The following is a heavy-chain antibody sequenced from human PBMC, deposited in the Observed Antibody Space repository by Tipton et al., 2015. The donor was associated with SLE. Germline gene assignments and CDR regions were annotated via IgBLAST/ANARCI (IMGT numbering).Heavy chain of an antibody. CDR2: INHSGST. J-gene: IGHJ4*02. CDR1: GGSFSGYY. D-gene: IGHD3-10*01. CDR3: ARHVTYGSGTYGPFYFDS. Sequence: TLSLTCAVYGGSFSGYYWSWIRQPPGKGLEWIGEINHSGSTNYNPSLKSRVTISVDTSKNQFSLKLSSVTAADTAVYFCARHVTYGSGTYGPFYFDSWSQGTLVTVSS. V-gene: IGHV4-34*01.